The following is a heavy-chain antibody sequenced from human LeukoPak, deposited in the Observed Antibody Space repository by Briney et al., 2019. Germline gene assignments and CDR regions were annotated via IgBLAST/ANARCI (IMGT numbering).Heavy chain of an antibody. D-gene: IGHD2-21*02. Sequence: ASVKVSCKASGYTFNTYGINWVRQAPGQGLEWMGWVNTDTHETYYAQKFQGRITMATDTSTSTAYLELGSLTSDDTAVYYCARDCGGDCPYDYWGQGTLVTVSS. J-gene: IGHJ4*02. CDR3: ARDCGGDCPYDY. V-gene: IGHV1-18*01. CDR1: GYTFNTYG. CDR2: VNTDTHET.